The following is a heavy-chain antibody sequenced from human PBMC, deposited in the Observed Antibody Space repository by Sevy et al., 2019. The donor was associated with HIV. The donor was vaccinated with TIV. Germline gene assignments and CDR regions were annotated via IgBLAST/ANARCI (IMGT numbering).Heavy chain of an antibody. Sequence: GGSLRLSCAATGFTFSTYAMSWVRQAPGKGLEWVSAVSEGSGGSTYYADSGKGRFTISRDNSKSTLYLQMNSLWAEDTDVYYCEKRASSTWYFPSAEYFKYWGQGTLVTVSS. V-gene: IGHV3-23*01. CDR2: VSEGSGGST. CDR3: EKRASSTWYFPSAEYFKY. J-gene: IGHJ1*01. CDR1: GFTFSTYA. D-gene: IGHD6-13*01.